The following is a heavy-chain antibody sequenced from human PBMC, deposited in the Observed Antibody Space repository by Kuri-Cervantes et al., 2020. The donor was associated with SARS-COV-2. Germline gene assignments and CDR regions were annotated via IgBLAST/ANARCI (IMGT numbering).Heavy chain of an antibody. CDR2: ISGSGGST. CDR3: ARGGYCSGGSCYSVYYYYYYGMDV. D-gene: IGHD2-15*01. V-gene: IGHV3-23*01. J-gene: IGHJ6*02. Sequence: GGSLRLSCAASGFTFNTYAMSWVRQAPGKGLERVSAISGSGGSTYYADSVKGRFTISRDNSKNTLYLQMNSLRAEDTAVYYCARGGYCSGGSCYSVYYYYYYGMDVWGQGTTVTVSS. CDR1: GFTFNTYA.